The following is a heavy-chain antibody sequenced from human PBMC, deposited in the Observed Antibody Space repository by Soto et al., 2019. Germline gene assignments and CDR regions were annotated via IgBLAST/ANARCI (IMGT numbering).Heavy chain of an antibody. D-gene: IGHD2-8*01. CDR3: ASTNGAYSNYFDY. CDR2: IGGSSGHI. J-gene: IGHJ4*02. CDR1: GFTFSSYS. Sequence: EVPLVESGGGLVKPGGSLRLSCAASGFTFSSYSMVWVRQAPEKGLEWVSSIGGSSGHIYYADSLKGRFTISRDNAKNSLYLQMNSLRVDDTAVYYCASTNGAYSNYFDYWGQGTLVTVSS. V-gene: IGHV3-21*01.